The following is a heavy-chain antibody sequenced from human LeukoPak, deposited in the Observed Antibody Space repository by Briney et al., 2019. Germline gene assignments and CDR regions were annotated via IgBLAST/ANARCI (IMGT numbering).Heavy chain of an antibody. CDR1: GYTLTSYE. CDR3: ERANEKRYLRSAFDI. D-gene: IGHD3-9*01. Sequence: ASVESSDKPSGYTLTSYEINWGRRATGQRVKSRGWMNPNSGNIGYAQKFQLTVTMTRNTSITTAYMELSSMRPEATAVYYCERANEKRYLRSAFDIWGQGKMVTVSS. V-gene: IGHV1-8*01. J-gene: IGHJ3*02. CDR2: MNPNSGNI.